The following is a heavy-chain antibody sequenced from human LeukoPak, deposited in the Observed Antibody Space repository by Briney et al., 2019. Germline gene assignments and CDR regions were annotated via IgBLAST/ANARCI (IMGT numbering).Heavy chain of an antibody. CDR3: ARDNSSVLRFLEWLLLDY. CDR1: GFTFSSYA. CDR2: ISYDGSNK. J-gene: IGHJ4*02. D-gene: IGHD3-3*01. Sequence: GRSLRLSCAASGFTFSSYAMHWVRQAPGKGLEWVAVISYDGSNKYYADSVKGRFTISRNNSKNTLYLQMNSLRAEDTAVYYCARDNSSVLRFLEWLLLDYWGQGTLVTVSS. V-gene: IGHV3-30-3*01.